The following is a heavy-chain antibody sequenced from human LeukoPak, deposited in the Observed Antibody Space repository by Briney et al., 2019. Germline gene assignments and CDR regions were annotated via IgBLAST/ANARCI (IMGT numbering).Heavy chain of an antibody. D-gene: IGHD6-13*01. Sequence: SETLSLTCTVSGGSISSSHWWSWVRQPPGKALEWIAEIYYNGNTNYNPSLKSRVTMSVDKSRNQFSLKLYSVTAADTAVYYCAGDPTATPGTAFDSWGQGALVTVSS. CDR3: AGDPTATPGTAFDS. V-gene: IGHV4-4*02. CDR1: GGSISSSHW. CDR2: IYYNGNT. J-gene: IGHJ4*02.